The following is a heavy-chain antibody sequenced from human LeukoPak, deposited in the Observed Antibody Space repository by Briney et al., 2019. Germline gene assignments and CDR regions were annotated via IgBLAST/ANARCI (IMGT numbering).Heavy chain of an antibody. CDR3: AGNSPGGSIAEGDWFDP. CDR1: GYTFNV. Sequence: ASVKGSCKSSGYTFNVHWVRQAPGQRLEWMGCIHAGNGKTKYSQKFQGRVTFIWDTSVTTAYMELSSLTSADTAIYYCAGNSPGGSIAEGDWFDPWGQGTLVTVSS. D-gene: IGHD3-16*01. J-gene: IGHJ5*02. CDR2: IHAGNGKT. V-gene: IGHV1-3*01.